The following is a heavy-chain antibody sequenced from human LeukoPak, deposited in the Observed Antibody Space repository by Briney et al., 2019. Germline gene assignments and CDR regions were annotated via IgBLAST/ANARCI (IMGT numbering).Heavy chain of an antibody. V-gene: IGHV3-20*04. J-gene: IGHJ5*02. CDR2: INWNGGST. CDR3: ARAPRFRLVGVPKGPFDP. Sequence: GGSLRLSCAASGFTFDDYGMSWVRQAPGKGLEWVSGINWNGGSTGYADSVKGRFTISRDNAKNSLYLQMNSLRAEDTALYYCARAPRFRLVGVPKGPFDPWGQGTLVTVSS. D-gene: IGHD1-26*01. CDR1: GFTFDDYG.